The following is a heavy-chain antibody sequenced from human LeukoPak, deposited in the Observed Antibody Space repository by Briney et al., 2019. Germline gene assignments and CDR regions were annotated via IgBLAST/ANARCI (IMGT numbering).Heavy chain of an antibody. J-gene: IGHJ6*02. CDR1: GGSISSYY. V-gene: IGHV4-4*07. Sequence: SETLSLTCTVSGGSISSYYWSWIRQPAGKGPEWIGRIYTSGSTNYNPSLKSRVTMSVDTSKNQFSLKLSSVTAADTAVYYCARGGRIAVAQNYYYYYGMDVWGQGTTVTVSS. CDR3: ARGGRIAVAQNYYYYYGMDV. CDR2: IYTSGST. D-gene: IGHD6-19*01.